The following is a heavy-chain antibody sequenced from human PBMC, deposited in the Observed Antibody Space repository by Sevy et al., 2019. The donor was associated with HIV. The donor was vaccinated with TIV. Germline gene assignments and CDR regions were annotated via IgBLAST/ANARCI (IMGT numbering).Heavy chain of an antibody. Sequence: SGPTLVNPTQTLTLTCTFSGFSFTTTAEGVAWIRQPPGKALEWLGLVYWDDDKHYSPYLKNRVTIIKDTSKNQVVLVMTNVDPTDTATYFCARLLPLKNGFRDFDSWGQGTLVTVSS. CDR3: ARLLPLKNGFRDFDS. D-gene: IGHD2-8*01. CDR2: VYWDDDK. CDR1: GFSFTTTAEG. J-gene: IGHJ4*02. V-gene: IGHV2-5*02.